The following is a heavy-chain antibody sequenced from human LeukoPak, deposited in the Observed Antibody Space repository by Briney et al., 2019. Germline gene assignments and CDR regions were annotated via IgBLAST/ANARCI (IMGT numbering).Heavy chain of an antibody. D-gene: IGHD6-19*01. Sequence: GSLRLSCAASGFTFSSYAMSWVRQAPGKGLAWVSAISGSGGSTYYADSVQGRFTISRDNSKNTLCLQMNSLRAEDTAVYYCAKDSRAVAGQYYFDYWGQGTLVTVSS. V-gene: IGHV3-23*01. CDR2: ISGSGGST. CDR3: AKDSRAVAGQYYFDY. CDR1: GFTFSSYA. J-gene: IGHJ4*02.